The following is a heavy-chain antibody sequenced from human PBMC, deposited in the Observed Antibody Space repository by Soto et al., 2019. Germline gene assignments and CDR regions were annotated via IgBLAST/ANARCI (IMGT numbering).Heavy chain of an antibody. CDR1: GGTFSSYA. V-gene: IGHV1-69*01. CDR2: IIPIFGTA. CDR3: ASSWYVRPYYYGMDV. J-gene: IGHJ6*02. Sequence: QVQLVQSGAEVKKPGSSVNVSCKASGGTFSSYAISWVRQAPGQGLEWMGGIIPIFGTANYAQKFQGRVTITADESKSTAYMELSSLRSEDTAVYYWASSWYVRPYYYGMDVWGQGTTVTVSS. D-gene: IGHD6-13*01.